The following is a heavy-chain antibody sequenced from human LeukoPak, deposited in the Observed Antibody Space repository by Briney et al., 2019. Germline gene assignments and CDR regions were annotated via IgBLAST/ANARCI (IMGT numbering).Heavy chain of an antibody. V-gene: IGHV1-2*02. CDR1: GYTFTGYY. CDR2: INPNSGGT. CDR3: ARDPTMVAASSLSDY. D-gene: IGHD2-15*01. Sequence: ASVKVSCKASGYTFTGYYMHWVRQAPGQGLEWMGWINPNSGGTNYAQEFQGRVTMTRDTSISTAYMELSRLRSDDTAVYYCARDPTMVAASSLSDYWGQGTLVTVSS. J-gene: IGHJ4*02.